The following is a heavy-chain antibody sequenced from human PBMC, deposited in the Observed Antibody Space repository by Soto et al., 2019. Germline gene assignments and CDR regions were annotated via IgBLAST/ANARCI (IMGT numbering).Heavy chain of an antibody. CDR3: ARGHDSGDC. Sequence: QLQLQESGSGLVKPSQTLSITCAVSGGSISSGGYSWSWIRQPPGKGLEWIGYIYHSGTTYYNPSLKSRVTISIDTSKNQFSLKLSSVTAADTAMYYCARGHDSGDCWGQGTLVTVSS. V-gene: IGHV4-30-2*01. D-gene: IGHD3-22*01. CDR1: GGSISSGGYS. J-gene: IGHJ4*02. CDR2: IYHSGTT.